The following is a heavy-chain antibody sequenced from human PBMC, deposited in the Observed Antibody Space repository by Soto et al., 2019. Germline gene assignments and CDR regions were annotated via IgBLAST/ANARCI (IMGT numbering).Heavy chain of an antibody. V-gene: IGHV1-69*08. CDR1: GGTFSIYT. D-gene: IGHD2-2*01. CDR2: IVPIFDIA. J-gene: IGHJ6*02. Sequence: QVQLVQSGAEVKKPGSSVKVSCKASGGTFSIYTITWVRQARGQGLEWMGRIVPIFDIATYAQKFQGRLTITADKSTSTAYMELCSLRSEDTAVYYCAREDRDQDIGLVPAAIEAMDVWGQGTTVTVSS. CDR3: AREDRDQDIGLVPAAIEAMDV.